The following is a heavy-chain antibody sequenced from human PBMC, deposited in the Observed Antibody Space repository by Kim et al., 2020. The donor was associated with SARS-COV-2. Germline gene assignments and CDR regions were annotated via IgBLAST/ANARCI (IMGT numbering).Heavy chain of an antibody. J-gene: IGHJ6*03. CDR3: ARDFVSSKWSMDV. V-gene: IGHV4-31*03. CDR2: MYYSGNP. Sequence: SETLSLTCSVSGVSVTSGAYYWNWIRQHPGKGLEWIGHMYYSGNPYYTPSLRSRVTMSVDTSKNQFSLRLSSVTAADTAVYYCARDFVSSKWSMDVWDDGTLVTVSS. D-gene: IGHD6-19*01. CDR1: GVSVTSGAYY.